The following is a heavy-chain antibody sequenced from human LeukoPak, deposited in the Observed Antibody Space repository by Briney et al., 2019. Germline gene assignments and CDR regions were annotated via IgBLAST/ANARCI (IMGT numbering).Heavy chain of an antibody. V-gene: IGHV1-3*01. Sequence: ASVKVSCTASGTGFPMHWVRQAPGQRLARMGWINVANGDTGYSREFLGRVTITRDTSASTVYMELSSLSSEDTAVYYCARKGYFASGSYHFDYWGQGTLVTVSS. CDR2: INVANGDT. D-gene: IGHD3-10*01. CDR1: GTGFP. CDR3: ARKGYFASGSYHFDY. J-gene: IGHJ4*02.